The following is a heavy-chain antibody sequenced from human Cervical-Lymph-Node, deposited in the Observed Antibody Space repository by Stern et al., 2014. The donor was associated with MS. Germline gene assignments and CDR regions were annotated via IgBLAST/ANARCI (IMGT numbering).Heavy chain of an antibody. V-gene: IGHV5-51*04. CDR3: ARHVQGFDY. J-gene: IGHJ4*02. Sequence: VQLVQSGAEVKKPGESLKISCKLSGYSFTIYYIAWVRQMPGKGLECMGFIYPYDSDTTYSPSFQGQYTISSDKPITTAYLQWSSLRASDTAMYYCARHVQGFDYWGQGTLVTVSS. CDR1: GYSFTIYY. CDR2: IYPYDSDT.